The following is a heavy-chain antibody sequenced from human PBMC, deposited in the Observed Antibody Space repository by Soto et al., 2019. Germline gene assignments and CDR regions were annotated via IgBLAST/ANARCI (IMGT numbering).Heavy chain of an antibody. CDR3: AREGNFDGGSAYPGGFDY. CDR1: GGSIRWGGFY. V-gene: IGHV4-31*03. J-gene: IGHJ4*02. Sequence: SETLSLTCTVSGGSIRWGGFYWTWVRLHPGKGLEWIGYIYHTGATYYNPSLKSRVAISGDTSKNQFSLRLGSVTAADTAVYYCAREGNFDGGSAYPGGFDYWGQGTLVTVSS. CDR2: IYHTGAT. D-gene: IGHD2-15*01.